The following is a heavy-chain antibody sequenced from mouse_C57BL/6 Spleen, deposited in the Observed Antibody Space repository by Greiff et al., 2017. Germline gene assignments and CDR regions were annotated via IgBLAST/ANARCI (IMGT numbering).Heavy chain of an antibody. Sequence: EVKLLEPEGGLVQPGSSMKLSCTASGFTFSDYYMAWVRQVPEKGLEWVANINYDGSSTYYLDSLKSRFIISRDNAKNMLYLQMSSLKSEDTATYYCARDPHGYGDFDYWGQGTTLTVSS. CDR2: INYDGSST. J-gene: IGHJ2*01. D-gene: IGHD2-2*01. CDR3: ARDPHGYGDFDY. V-gene: IGHV5-16*01. CDR1: GFTFSDYY.